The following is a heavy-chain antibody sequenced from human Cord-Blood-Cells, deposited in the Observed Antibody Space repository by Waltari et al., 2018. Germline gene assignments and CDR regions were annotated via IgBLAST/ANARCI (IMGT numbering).Heavy chain of an antibody. CDR2: IYYSGST. V-gene: IGHV4-39*01. J-gene: IGHJ4*02. CDR1: GGSISSSSYY. D-gene: IGHD6-6*01. CDR3: ARRGAARPFDY. Sequence: QLQLQESGPGLVKPSETLSLTCPVSGGSISSSSYYWGWIRQPPGKGLEWIGGIYYSGSTYYNPSLQSRVTISVDTSKNQFYLKLSSVTAADTAVYYCARRGAARPFDYWGQGTLVTVSS.